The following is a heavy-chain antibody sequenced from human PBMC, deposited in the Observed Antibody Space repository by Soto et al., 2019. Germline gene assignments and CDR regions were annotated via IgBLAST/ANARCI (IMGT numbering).Heavy chain of an antibody. CDR3: ARVSVSGTYSDY. D-gene: IGHD6-19*01. CDR1: GGSISSSNW. V-gene: IGHV4-4*02. Sequence: XGTLSLTCAVSGGSISSSNWWTCVRQPPGKGLEWIGEIYHIGSTNYNPSLKSRVTISVDKSKNQFSLNLSSVTAADTAVYYCARVSVSGTYSDYWGQGTLVTVSS. CDR2: IYHIGST. J-gene: IGHJ4*02.